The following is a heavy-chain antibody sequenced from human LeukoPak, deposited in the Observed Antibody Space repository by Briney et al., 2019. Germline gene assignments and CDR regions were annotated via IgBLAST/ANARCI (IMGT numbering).Heavy chain of an antibody. CDR3: ATGEVGRIDYVDTAMVTTDY. V-gene: IGHV1-69*13. J-gene: IGHJ4*02. Sequence: HRASVKVSCKASGGTFSSYAISWVRQAPGQGLEWMGGIIPIFGTANYAQKFQGRVTITADESTSTAYMELSSLRSEDTAVYYCATGEVGRIDYVDTAMVTTDYWGQGTLVTVSS. CDR2: IIPIFGTA. CDR1: GGTFSSYA. D-gene: IGHD5-18*01.